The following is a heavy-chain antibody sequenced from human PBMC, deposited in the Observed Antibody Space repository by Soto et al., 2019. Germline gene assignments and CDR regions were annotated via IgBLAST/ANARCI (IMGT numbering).Heavy chain of an antibody. J-gene: IGHJ3*02. Sequence: KPSETLSLTCTVSGGSISTYYWSWIRQPPGKGLEWIGYIYYSGSTNYNPSLKSRFTISVDTSRDHFSLRLSFVTAADTAVFYFARLLTTDNSGYDYDIFDIWGKGTMVTVSS. CDR1: GGSISTYY. CDR3: ARLLTTDNSGYDYDIFDI. CDR2: IYYSGST. V-gene: IGHV4-59*08. D-gene: IGHD5-12*01.